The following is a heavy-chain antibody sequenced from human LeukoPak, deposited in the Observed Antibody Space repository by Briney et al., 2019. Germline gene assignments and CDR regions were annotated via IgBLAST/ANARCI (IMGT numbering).Heavy chain of an antibody. CDR1: GFTFDDYA. CDR3: ARDSGWYYFDY. D-gene: IGHD6-19*01. J-gene: IGHJ4*02. Sequence: GGSLRLSCAASGFTFDDYAMHLVRQAPGKGLEWVSLISWDGGSTYYADSVKGRFTISRDNSKNSLYLQMNSLRAEDTALYYCARDSGWYYFDYWGQGTLVTVSS. V-gene: IGHV3-43D*03. CDR2: ISWDGGST.